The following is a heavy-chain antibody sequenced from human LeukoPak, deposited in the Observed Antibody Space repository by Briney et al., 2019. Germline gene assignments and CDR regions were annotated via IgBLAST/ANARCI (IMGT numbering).Heavy chain of an antibody. Sequence: GGSLRLSCAASGLTVTTNYMSWVRQAPGKGLEWVSVTYGDGSTYYADSVKGRFTISRDGPKNTVYLQMNSLRADDSAVYYCARAGSTSWSSGGWPLQYWGQGTLVTVSS. CDR3: ARAGSTSWSSGGWPLQY. CDR2: TYGDGST. D-gene: IGHD6-19*01. CDR1: GLTVTTNY. V-gene: IGHV3-53*01. J-gene: IGHJ4*02.